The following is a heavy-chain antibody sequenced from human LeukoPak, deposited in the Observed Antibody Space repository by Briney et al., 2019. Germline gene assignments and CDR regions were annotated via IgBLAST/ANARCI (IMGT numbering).Heavy chain of an antibody. CDR2: ITSSGSDI. CDR1: GFTFSSYS. J-gene: IGHJ3*02. V-gene: IGHV3-21*06. Sequence: PGGSLRLSCAASGFTFSSYSMNWVRQAPGKGPEWVSTITSSGSDIYYSDAVKGRFTMSRDNAKNSLYLQMNSLRVEDTAIYYCAREYYSNRNDAFDIWGQGTMVTVSS. D-gene: IGHD4-11*01. CDR3: AREYYSNRNDAFDI.